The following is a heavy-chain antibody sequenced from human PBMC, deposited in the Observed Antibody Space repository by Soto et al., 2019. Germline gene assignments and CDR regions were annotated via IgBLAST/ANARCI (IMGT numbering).Heavy chain of an antibody. V-gene: IGHV4-34*01. J-gene: IGHJ6*03. CDR3: ARGYVNIHPPNSTAV. Sequence: SETLSLTCAVYGGSFSGYYWSWIRQPPGKGLEWIGEINHSGSTNYNPSLKSRVTISVDTSKNQFSLKLSSVTAADTAVYYCARGYVNIHPPNSTAVWAKGTTVPVSS. CDR2: INHSGST. CDR1: GGSFSGYY. D-gene: IGHD2-15*01.